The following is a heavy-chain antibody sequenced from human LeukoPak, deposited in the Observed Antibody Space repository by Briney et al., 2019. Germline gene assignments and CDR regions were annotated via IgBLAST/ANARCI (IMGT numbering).Heavy chain of an antibody. CDR2: IDARSGIT. D-gene: IGHD6-6*01. CDR3: AKGDEAARPPGDY. CDR1: GFTFTIFG. V-gene: IGHV3-48*01. Sequence: GGSLRLSCAASGFTFTIFGLNWVRQAPGKGPEWVSYIDARSGITYYADSVQGRFTLSRDNARESVFLQMDSLRAEDTAVYYCAKGDEAARPPGDYWGQGTLVTVSS. J-gene: IGHJ4*02.